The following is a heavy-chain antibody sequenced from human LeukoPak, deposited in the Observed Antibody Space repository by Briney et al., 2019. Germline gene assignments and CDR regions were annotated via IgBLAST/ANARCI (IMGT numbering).Heavy chain of an antibody. CDR3: AKVPRYDNGGY. CDR2: IKSDGTNK. J-gene: IGHJ4*02. CDR1: GFNFIYYG. V-gene: IGHV3-30*02. Sequence: PGGSLRLSCAASGFNFIYYGLHWVRQAPGKGLDWVAFIKSDGTNKYYADSVKGRFTISRDNSKNTLYLQMDSLRTEDTAVYYCAKVPRYDNGGYWGQGTLVTVSS. D-gene: IGHD3-22*01.